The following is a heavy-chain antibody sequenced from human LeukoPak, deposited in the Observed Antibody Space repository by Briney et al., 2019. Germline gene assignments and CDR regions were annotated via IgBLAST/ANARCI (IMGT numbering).Heavy chain of an antibody. CDR1: GYSFKDYH. V-gene: IGHV1-2*02. CDR2: ISPNSGGT. J-gene: IGHJ4*02. CDR3: ARGWDLQLSRTYFDY. Sequence: ASVRVSCQASGYSFKDYHIHWVRQAPGQGLEWMGFISPNSGGTNYALQFRGRVTVTGDTSINTAYLEIKNLKSDDTAVYYCARGWDLQLSRTYFDYWGQGTLVTVST. D-gene: IGHD3-16*02.